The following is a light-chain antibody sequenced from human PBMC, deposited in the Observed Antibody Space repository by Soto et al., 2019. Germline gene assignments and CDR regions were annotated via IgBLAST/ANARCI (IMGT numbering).Light chain of an antibody. Sequence: QSVLTQPPSASGTPGQRVTISCSGSSSNIGNNAVNWYRQFPGTAPNLLIYDNIQRPSVAPDRFSGSKSGTSASLAIRGLHEEDEAYYCCAERGDNLTCWVFGGGTKLTVL. CDR1: SSNIGNNA. CDR2: DNI. CDR3: AERGDNLTCWV. V-gene: IGLV1-44*01. J-gene: IGLJ3*02.